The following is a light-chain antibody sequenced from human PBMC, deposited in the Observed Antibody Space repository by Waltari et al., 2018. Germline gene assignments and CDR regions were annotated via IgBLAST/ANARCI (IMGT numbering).Light chain of an antibody. CDR3: SSNTSSSTP. J-gene: IGLJ1*01. CDR1: SSDVGGYNY. V-gene: IGLV2-14*01. CDR2: DVS. Sequence: QSALTQPASVSGSPGQSITISCTGTSSDVGGYNYVSWYQQHPGKAPKLMIYDVSKRPSGVSNRFSGSKSGNTASLTISGLQAEDEADYYCSSNTSSSTPFGTGTKVTVL.